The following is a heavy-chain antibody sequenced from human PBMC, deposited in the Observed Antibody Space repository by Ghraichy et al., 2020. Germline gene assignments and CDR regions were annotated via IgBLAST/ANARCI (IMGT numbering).Heavy chain of an antibody. J-gene: IGHJ5*02. D-gene: IGHD3-10*01. Sequence: SGPTLVKPTQTLTLTCTFSGFSLSTSGVGVGWIRQPPGKALEWLALIYWDDDKRYSPSLTSRLTITKDTSKNQVVLTMTNMDPVDTATYYCAHRAEDVGELSAYNWFDPWGQGTLVTVSS. V-gene: IGHV2-5*02. CDR1: GFSLSTSGVG. CDR2: IYWDDDK. CDR3: AHRAEDVGELSAYNWFDP.